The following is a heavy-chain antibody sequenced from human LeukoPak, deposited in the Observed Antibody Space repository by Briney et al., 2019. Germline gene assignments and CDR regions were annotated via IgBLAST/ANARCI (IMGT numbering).Heavy chain of an antibody. Sequence: PGGSLRLSCAASGFTFSNYGMQWVRQAPGKGLEWVAVIWYDGTNKYYADSVKGRFTISRDNAKNSLYLQMNSLRDEDTAVYYCAREVHSSSWLIADWFDPWGQGTLVTVSS. D-gene: IGHD6-13*01. CDR3: AREVHSSSWLIADWFDP. V-gene: IGHV3-33*01. CDR1: GFTFSNYG. J-gene: IGHJ5*02. CDR2: IWYDGTNK.